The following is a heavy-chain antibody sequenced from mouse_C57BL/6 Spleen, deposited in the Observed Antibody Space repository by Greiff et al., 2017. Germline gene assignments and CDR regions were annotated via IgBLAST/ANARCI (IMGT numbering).Heavy chain of an antibody. Sequence: EVQLQQSGPELVKPGASVKISCKASGYTFTDYYMNWVKQSHGKSLEWIGDINPNNGGTSYNQKFKGKATLTVDKSSSTAYMALRSLTSEDSAVYYCGHYGSSPFDYWGQGTTLTVSS. V-gene: IGHV1-26*01. CDR1: GYTFTDYY. D-gene: IGHD1-1*01. CDR2: INPNNGGT. J-gene: IGHJ2*01. CDR3: GHYGSSPFDY.